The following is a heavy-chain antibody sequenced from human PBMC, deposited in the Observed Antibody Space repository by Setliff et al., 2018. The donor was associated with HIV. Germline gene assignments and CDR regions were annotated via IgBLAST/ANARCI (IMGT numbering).Heavy chain of an antibody. CDR3: ARELVGAPYVY. J-gene: IGHJ4*02. V-gene: IGHV3-7*03. CDR1: GLTFNRYW. D-gene: IGHD1-26*01. CDR2: TKYDGSEK. Sequence: GGSLRLSCVVSGLTFNRYWMSWVRQVPGKGLEWVSNTKYDGSEKNYVDSVKGRFTVSRDNAKNSLYLQMNSLRAEDTAVYYCARELVGAPYVYWGQGSLVTVSS.